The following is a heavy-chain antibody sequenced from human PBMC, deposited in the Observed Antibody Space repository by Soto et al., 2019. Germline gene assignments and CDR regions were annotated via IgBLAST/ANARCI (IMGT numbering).Heavy chain of an antibody. V-gene: IGHV3-23*01. CDR1: GFPLSIYS. CDR2: ISGSGGST. CDR3: AYSSTPFDY. J-gene: IGHJ4*02. Sequence: PEGALTHDCVEPGFPLSIYSISFVRQAPGKGLEWVSDISGSGGSTYYEDSVKGRFTISRDNSKNTLYLQMNSLRAEDTAVYYCAYSSTPFDYWGQGTLVTVSS. D-gene: IGHD6-13*01.